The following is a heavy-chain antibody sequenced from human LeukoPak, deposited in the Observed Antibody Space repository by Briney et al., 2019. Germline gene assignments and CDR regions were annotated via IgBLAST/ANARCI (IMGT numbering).Heavy chain of an antibody. J-gene: IGHJ4*02. CDR2: IYSGGTT. CDR3: ARASNWNYPDY. Sequence: GGSLRLSCAASGFTVSSDYMNWDRQAPGKGLEWVSVIYSGGTTYYADSVKGRFSISRDNSKNTLYLQMNSLRAEDTAVYYCARASNWNYPDYWGQGTLVTVSS. CDR1: GFTVSSDY. V-gene: IGHV3-53*01. D-gene: IGHD1-7*01.